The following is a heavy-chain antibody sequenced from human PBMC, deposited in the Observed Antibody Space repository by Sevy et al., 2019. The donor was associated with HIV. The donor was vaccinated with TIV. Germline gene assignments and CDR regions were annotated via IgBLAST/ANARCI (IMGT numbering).Heavy chain of an antibody. CDR3: AGGYCSCGSCRQTGHYYYGMDV. CDR2: IKPNSGGT. CDR1: GSTFTGYY. D-gene: IGHD2-15*01. Sequence: ASVKVSCKASGSTFTGYYMHWVRQAPGQGLEWMGRIKPNSGGTNYAQKFQGRVTMTRDKSISTAYMELSRLRSGDTAVYYCAGGYCSCGSCRQTGHYYYGMDVWGQGTTVTVSS. J-gene: IGHJ6*02. V-gene: IGHV1-2*06.